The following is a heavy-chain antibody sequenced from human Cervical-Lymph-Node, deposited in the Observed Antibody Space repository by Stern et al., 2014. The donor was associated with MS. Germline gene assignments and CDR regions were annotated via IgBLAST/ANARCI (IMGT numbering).Heavy chain of an antibody. CDR2: IIAIFGTA. V-gene: IGHV1-69*01. Sequence: GQLVESGAEVKKPGSSVKVSCKASGGTFSSYSICWVRQAPGQGLEWMGGIIAIFGTANCAKNFQDRVPSTADESTSTAYMELSSLRSEDTAVYYCARETRLHQMAVAGIYYYYGMDVWGQGTTVTVSS. CDR1: GGTFSSYS. D-gene: IGHD6-19*01. J-gene: IGHJ6*02. CDR3: ARETRLHQMAVAGIYYYYGMDV.